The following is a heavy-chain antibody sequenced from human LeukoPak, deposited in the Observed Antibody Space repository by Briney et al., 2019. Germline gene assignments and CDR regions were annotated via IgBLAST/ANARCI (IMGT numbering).Heavy chain of an antibody. CDR3: ARDRRNLDYYDSSGLPRNWFDP. D-gene: IGHD3-22*01. V-gene: IGHV4-30-4*08. CDR2: IYYSGST. J-gene: IGHJ5*02. CDR1: GGSISSGDYY. Sequence: PSETLSLTCTVSGGSISSGDYYWSWIRQPPGKGLEWIGYIYYSGSTYYNPSLKSRVTISVDTSKNQFSLKLSSVTAADTAVYYCARDRRNLDYYDSSGLPRNWFDPWGQGTLVTVSS.